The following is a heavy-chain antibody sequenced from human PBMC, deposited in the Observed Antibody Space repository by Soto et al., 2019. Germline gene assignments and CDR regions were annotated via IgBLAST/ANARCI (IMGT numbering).Heavy chain of an antibody. D-gene: IGHD3-16*01. CDR3: ARPRGGILRYFDL. CDR2: INHSGST. V-gene: IGHV4-34*01. J-gene: IGHJ2*01. Sequence: QVQLQQWGAGLLKPSETLSLTCAVYGGSFSGYYWSWIRQPPGKGLEWIGEINHSGSTNYNPSLRSRVTISVETSKNQFSLKLSSVTAADTAVYYCARPRGGILRYFDLWGRGTLVTVSS. CDR1: GGSFSGYY.